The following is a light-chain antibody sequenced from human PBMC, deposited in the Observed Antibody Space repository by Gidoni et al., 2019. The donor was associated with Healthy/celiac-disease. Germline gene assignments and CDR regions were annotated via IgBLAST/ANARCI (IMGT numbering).Light chain of an antibody. CDR2: WAS. J-gene: IGKJ2*01. V-gene: IGKV4-1*01. Sequence: DLVMTQSPDSLAVSLGERATIHCKSSQSVLYSSNNKNYLAWYQQKPGQPPKLLMYWASTRESGVPDRFSGSGSGTDFTLTISSLQAEDVAVYYCQQYYSTPYTFGQGTKLEIK. CDR1: QSVLYSSNNKNY. CDR3: QQYYSTPYT.